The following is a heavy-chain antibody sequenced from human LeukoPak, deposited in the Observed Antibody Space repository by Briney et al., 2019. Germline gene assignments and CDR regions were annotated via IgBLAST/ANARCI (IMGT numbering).Heavy chain of an antibody. J-gene: IGHJ6*02. CDR1: GFTFSSYE. CDR2: ISSSGSTI. D-gene: IGHD2-15*01. V-gene: IGHV3-48*03. Sequence: GGSLRLSCAASGFTFSSYEMNWVRQAPGKGLEWVSYISSSGSTIYYADSVKGRFTISRDNAKNSLYLQMNSLRAEDTAVYYCARVEGYCSGDSCYLYYGMDVWGQGTTVTVSS. CDR3: ARVEGYCSGDSCYLYYGMDV.